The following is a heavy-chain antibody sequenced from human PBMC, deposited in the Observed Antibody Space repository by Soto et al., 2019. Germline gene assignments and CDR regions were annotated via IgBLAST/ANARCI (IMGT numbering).Heavy chain of an antibody. CDR3: AKGWQWLVKGGDAFDI. CDR2: ISGSGGST. CDR1: GFTFSSYA. V-gene: IGHV3-23*01. Sequence: GGSLRLSCAASGFTFSSYAMSWVRQAPGKGLEWVSAISGSGGSTYYADSVKGRFTISRDNSKNTLYLQMNSLRAEDTAVYYCAKGWQWLVKGGDAFDIWGQGTMVTVSS. J-gene: IGHJ3*02. D-gene: IGHD6-19*01.